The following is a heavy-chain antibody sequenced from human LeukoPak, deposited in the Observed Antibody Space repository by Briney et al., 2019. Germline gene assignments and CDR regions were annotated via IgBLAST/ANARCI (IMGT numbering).Heavy chain of an antibody. CDR3: ARRDTGSLIDY. D-gene: IGHD1-26*01. CDR1: GFTFSNYA. J-gene: IGHJ4*02. Sequence: GGSLRLSCAASGFTFSNYAMNWVRQAPGKGLEWVAIISFDGNNRFYADSVKGQFTISRDNSKNTLYLQMDSLRTGDTAIYYCARRDTGSLIDYWGQGTLVTVSS. V-gene: IGHV3-30-3*01. CDR2: ISFDGNNR.